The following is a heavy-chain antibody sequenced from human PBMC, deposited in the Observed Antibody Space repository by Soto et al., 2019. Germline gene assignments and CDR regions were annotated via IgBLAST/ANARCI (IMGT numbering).Heavy chain of an antibody. J-gene: IGHJ6*03. V-gene: IGHV3-30-3*01. CDR3: SIVYWEALRDYYYYMDV. CDR2: ISYDGSNK. D-gene: IGHD1-26*01. CDR1: GFTFSSYA. Sequence: GGSLRLSCAASGFTFSSYAMHWVRQAPGKGLEWVAVISYDGSNKYYADSVKGRFTISRDNSKNTLYLQMNSLRAEDTAVYYCSIVYWEALRDYYYYMDVWGKGTTVTVSS.